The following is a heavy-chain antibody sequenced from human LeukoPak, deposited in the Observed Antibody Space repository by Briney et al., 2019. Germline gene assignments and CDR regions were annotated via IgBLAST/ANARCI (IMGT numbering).Heavy chain of an antibody. J-gene: IGHJ6*02. V-gene: IGHV1-24*01. D-gene: IGHD2-2*01. CDR1: GYTLTELS. CDR2: FDPEDGET. Sequence: ASVKVSCKVSGYTLTELSMHWVRQAPGKGLEWMGGFDPEDGETIYAQKFQGRVTMTEDTSTDTAYMELSSLRSKDTAVYYCAILGGHRAVDIVVVPAAYYYYGMDVWGQGTTVTVSS. CDR3: AILGGHRAVDIVVVPAAYYYYGMDV.